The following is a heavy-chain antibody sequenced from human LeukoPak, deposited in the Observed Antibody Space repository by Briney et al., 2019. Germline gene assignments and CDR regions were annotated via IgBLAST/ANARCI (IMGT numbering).Heavy chain of an antibody. D-gene: IGHD6-13*01. Sequence: SETLSLTCTVSGGSISSYYWSWIRQPPGKGLEWIGYIYYSGSTNYNPSLKSRVTISVDTSKNQFSLKLSSVTAADTAVYYCARLSSSWSSPFDYWGQGTLVTVSS. CDR2: IYYSGST. V-gene: IGHV4-59*01. CDR3: ARLSSSWSSPFDY. CDR1: GGSISSYY. J-gene: IGHJ4*02.